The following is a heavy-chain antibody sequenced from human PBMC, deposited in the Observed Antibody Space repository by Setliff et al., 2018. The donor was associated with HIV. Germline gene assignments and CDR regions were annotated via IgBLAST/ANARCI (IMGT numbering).Heavy chain of an antibody. CDR1: GASITSHY. CDR2: IYSTGST. Sequence: PSEDLSLTCTVSGASITSHYWSWIRQSPGRELEWIGYIYSTGSTNYNPSLQSRVSISMDASKNKFSLKVTSVTSADTAVYYCAKGAGFYGDYTFDYWGQGNLVTVSS. D-gene: IGHD4-17*01. V-gene: IGHV4-59*11. J-gene: IGHJ4*02. CDR3: AKGAGFYGDYTFDY.